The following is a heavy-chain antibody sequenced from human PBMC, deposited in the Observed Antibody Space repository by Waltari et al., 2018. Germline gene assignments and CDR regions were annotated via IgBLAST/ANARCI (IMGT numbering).Heavy chain of an antibody. CDR1: GGSTSTYY. Sequence: QVQLQESGPGLVKPSETLSLTCTVSGGSTSTYYWSWVRQSPGKGLDWIGYIHYSGSSVYNPPLRSRVAISLDTPNNQFSLRLRSVTAADAAIYYCARADTSTSYFYYYMDVWGKGTTVTVSS. J-gene: IGHJ6*03. V-gene: IGHV4-59*01. CDR3: ARADTSTSYFYYYMDV. D-gene: IGHD1-26*01. CDR2: IHYSGSS.